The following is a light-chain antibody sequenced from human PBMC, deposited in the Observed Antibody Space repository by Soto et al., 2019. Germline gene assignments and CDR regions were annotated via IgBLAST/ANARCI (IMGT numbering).Light chain of an antibody. CDR3: QQYSSSPPEFT. J-gene: IGKJ3*01. CDR1: QSVSSSY. CDR2: RAS. Sequence: EIVLTQSPGTLSLSPGERATLSCRASQSVSSSYLAWYQQKPGQAPRLLIYRASSRATGIPDRFSGSGSGRDFSLTISRLEPEDFAVYYCQQYSSSPPEFTFGPGTRVDSK. V-gene: IGKV3-20*01.